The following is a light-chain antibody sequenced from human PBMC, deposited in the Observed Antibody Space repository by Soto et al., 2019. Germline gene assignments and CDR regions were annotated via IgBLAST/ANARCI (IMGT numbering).Light chain of an antibody. CDR1: RSISTN. CDR2: GAA. V-gene: IGKV3-15*01. CDR3: QQCHEWPPLT. J-gene: IGKJ4*01. Sequence: IVMTQSPGTLSASPGERATLSCRASRSISTNVDWYQQKSGQAPRLLLYGAATWATGIPARFSASGSGAEFTLTTCGLRSVDFAVYCCQQCHEWPPLTFGGGTKVET.